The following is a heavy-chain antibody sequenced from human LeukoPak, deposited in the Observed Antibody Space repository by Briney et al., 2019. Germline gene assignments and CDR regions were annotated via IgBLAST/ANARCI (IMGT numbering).Heavy chain of an antibody. V-gene: IGHV1-2*02. CDR1: GYTFTGYY. CDR2: INPNSGGT. Sequence: EASVKVSCKASGYTFTGYYMHWVRQAPGQGLEWMGWINPNSGGTNYAQKFQGRVTMTRDTSISTAYMELSRLRSDDTAVYYCARDPYSSRVRGGAYYYYYYMDVWGKGTTVTVSS. CDR3: ARDPYSSRVRGGAYYYYYYMDV. J-gene: IGHJ6*03. D-gene: IGHD3-10*01.